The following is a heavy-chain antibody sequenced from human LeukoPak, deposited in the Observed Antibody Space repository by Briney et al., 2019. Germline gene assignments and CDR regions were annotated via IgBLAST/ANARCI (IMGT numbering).Heavy chain of an antibody. CDR2: ISSTGGTT. Sequence: GGSLRLSCAASGITFSSYGMSWVRQAPGKGLEWVSSISSTGGTTYYADSVKGRFTISRDNARTSLYLQMNSLRAEDTAVYYCARDYRARLDYWGQGTLVTVSS. V-gene: IGHV3-23*01. CDR1: GITFSSYG. CDR3: ARDYRARLDY. J-gene: IGHJ4*02.